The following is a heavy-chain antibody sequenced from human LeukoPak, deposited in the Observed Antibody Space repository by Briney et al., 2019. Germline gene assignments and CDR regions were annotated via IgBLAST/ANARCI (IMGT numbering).Heavy chain of an antibody. Sequence: GESLKFSCKASGDSFTSYWIGWVRKMPGKGLEWMGIIYPGDSDTRYSPSFQGQVTISADKSISTAYLQWSSLRASDTAMYYCARSQSSGSYWDYWGQGTLVTVSS. CDR1: GDSFTSYW. CDR3: ARSQSSGSYWDY. D-gene: IGHD1-26*01. J-gene: IGHJ4*02. CDR2: IYPGDSDT. V-gene: IGHV5-51*01.